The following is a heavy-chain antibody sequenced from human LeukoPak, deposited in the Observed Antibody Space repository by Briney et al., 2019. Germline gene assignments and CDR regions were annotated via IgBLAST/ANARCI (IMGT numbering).Heavy chain of an antibody. V-gene: IGHV3-7*05. CDR2: IKQDGSEK. J-gene: IGHJ4*02. CDR3: ARRGTSSSWAHFDY. D-gene: IGHD6-13*01. CDR1: GFTFSSYW. Sequence: PGGSLRLSCAASGFTFSSYWMTWVRQAPGKGLEWVAKIKQDGSEKYYLDSVKGRFTISRDNAKNSLYLQMNSLGAEDTAVYYCARRGTSSSWAHFDYWGQGTLVTVSS.